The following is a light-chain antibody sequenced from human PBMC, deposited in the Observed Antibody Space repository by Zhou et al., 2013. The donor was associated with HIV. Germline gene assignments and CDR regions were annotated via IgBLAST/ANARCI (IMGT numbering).Light chain of an antibody. CDR1: QSVSTY. V-gene: IGKV1-5*01. CDR2: GAS. Sequence: DIQMTQSPSTLSASVGDRITITCRASQSVSTYLAWYQQRPGRAPKLLVSGASTLESGVPSRFSGSGYGTDFTLTITSLQPEDFATYYCHQFDSFPWKFGQGTKVEIK. J-gene: IGKJ1*01. CDR3: HQFDSFPWK.